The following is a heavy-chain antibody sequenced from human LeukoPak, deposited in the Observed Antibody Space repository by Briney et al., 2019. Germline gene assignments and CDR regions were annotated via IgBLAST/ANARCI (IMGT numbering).Heavy chain of an antibody. CDR1: GYTFINYD. Sequence: GASVKVSCKASGYTFINYDISWVRQATGHGLEWMGWMNPKSGKAGYAQKFQGRVTMTRNTSISTAYMELSSLRSEDTAVYYCARERGGQAGSYFPSWGQGTLVTVST. CDR2: MNPKSGKA. D-gene: IGHD1-26*01. J-gene: IGHJ4*02. V-gene: IGHV1-8*01. CDR3: ARERGGQAGSYFPS.